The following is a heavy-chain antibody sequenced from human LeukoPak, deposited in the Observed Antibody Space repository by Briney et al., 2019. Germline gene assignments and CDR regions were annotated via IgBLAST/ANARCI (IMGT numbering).Heavy chain of an antibody. CDR1: GGTFTSYA. Sequence: SSVKVSCKASGGTFTSYAISWVRQAPGQGLEWMGWINPNSGGTNYAQKFQGRVTMTRDTSISTAYIELSRLRSADTAVYYCARELNSGSQPLDYWGQGTLVTVSS. V-gene: IGHV1-2*02. D-gene: IGHD1-26*01. CDR3: ARELNSGSQPLDY. CDR2: INPNSGGT. J-gene: IGHJ4*02.